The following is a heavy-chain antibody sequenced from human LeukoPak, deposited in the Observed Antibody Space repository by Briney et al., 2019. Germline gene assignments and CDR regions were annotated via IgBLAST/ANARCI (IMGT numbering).Heavy chain of an antibody. CDR2: IYYSGST. D-gene: IGHD6-19*01. V-gene: IGHV4-59*01. Sequence: SETLSLTCTVSVGSISSDYWSWIRQPPRRGLEWVGYIYYSGSTNYNPSLKSRVTISVDTSKNQFSLKLSSVTAADTAVYYCARGQWLAYEYYFDYWGQGTLVTVSS. J-gene: IGHJ4*02. CDR3: ARGQWLAYEYYFDY. CDR1: VGSISSDY.